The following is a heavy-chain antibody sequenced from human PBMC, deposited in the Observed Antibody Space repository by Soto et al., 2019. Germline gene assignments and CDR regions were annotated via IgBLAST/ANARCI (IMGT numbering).Heavy chain of an antibody. Sequence: EVQLVESGGGLVQPGGSLRLSCAASGFSVTTSCMHWFRQVPGKGLVWVSRISGDGSSTRSAYSVTGRFTVSRDNARNTLYLQMNRLRVEDTAVYHCARELCMGTGCSRAFDIWGQGTMVTVSS. CDR2: ISGDGSST. CDR1: GFSVTTSC. D-gene: IGHD2-21*02. J-gene: IGHJ3*02. CDR3: ARELCMGTGCSRAFDI. V-gene: IGHV3-74*01.